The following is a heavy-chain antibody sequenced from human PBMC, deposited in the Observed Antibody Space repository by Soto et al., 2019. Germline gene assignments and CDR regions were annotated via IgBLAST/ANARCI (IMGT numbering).Heavy chain of an antibody. D-gene: IGHD5-12*01. CDR3: ARRQWLRLSNKASYYYMDV. J-gene: IGHJ6*03. CDR1: GFTFSDYY. V-gene: IGHV3-11*01. CDR2: ISSSGSTI. Sequence: GGSLRLSCAASGFTFSDYYMSWIRQAPGKGLEWVSYISSSGSTIYYADSVKGRFTISRDNAKNSLYLQMNSLRAEDTAVYYCARRQWLRLSNKASYYYMDVWGKGTTVTVSS.